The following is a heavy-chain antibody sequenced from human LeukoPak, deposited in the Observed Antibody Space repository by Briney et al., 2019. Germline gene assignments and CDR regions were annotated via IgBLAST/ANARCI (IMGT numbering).Heavy chain of an antibody. CDR2: IYYRGST. J-gene: IGHJ1*01. CDR3: ARRRYYDSTGYLD. CDR1: GDSISSSSYY. V-gene: IGHV4-39*01. Sequence: SETLSLTCNISGDSISSSSYYWGWIRQPPGKGLEWIGDIYYRGSTYYNPSLKSRVSISIDTSNNQFSLSSNSVTAADTALYFCARRRYYDSTGYLDWGQGTLVTVSS. D-gene: IGHD3-22*01.